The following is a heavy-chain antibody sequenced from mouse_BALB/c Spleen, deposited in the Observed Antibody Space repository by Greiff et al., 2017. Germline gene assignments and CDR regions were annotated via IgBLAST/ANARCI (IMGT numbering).Heavy chain of an antibody. Sequence: VQLQQSGAELMKPGASVKISCKATGYTFSSYWIEWVKQRPGHGLEWIGEILPGSGSTNYNEKFKGKATFTEDTSSNTAYMQLSSLTSEDSAVYYCASPFTTATVRRDYYAMDYWGQGTSVTVSA. CDR3: ASPFTTATVRRDYYAMDY. CDR2: ILPGSGST. D-gene: IGHD1-2*01. CDR1: GYTFSSYW. V-gene: IGHV1-9*01. J-gene: IGHJ4*01.